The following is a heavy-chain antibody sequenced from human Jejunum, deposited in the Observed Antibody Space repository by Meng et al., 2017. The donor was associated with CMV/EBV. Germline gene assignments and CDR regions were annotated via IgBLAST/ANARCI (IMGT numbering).Heavy chain of an antibody. J-gene: IGHJ3*02. D-gene: IGHD1-1*01. CDR2: IKPNGSEI. V-gene: IGHV3-7*01. CDR3: ASGNGFNI. CDR1: GFTFSIHW. Sequence: SCADSGFTFSIHWMSWVRQPPGKGPEWVASIKPNGSEIQYVGSLRGRFTVSRDNARKSLYLQMNSLTAEDTAVYYCASGNGFNIWGQGTLVTVSS.